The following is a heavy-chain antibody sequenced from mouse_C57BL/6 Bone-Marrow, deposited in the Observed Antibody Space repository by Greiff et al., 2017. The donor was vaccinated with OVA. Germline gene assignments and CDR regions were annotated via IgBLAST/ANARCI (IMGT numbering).Heavy chain of an antibody. CDR1: GYTFTRYW. CDR2: IHPNSGST. CDR3: ARGGYGNGDY. J-gene: IGHJ2*01. Sequence: QVQLQQPGAELVKPGASVKLSCKASGYTFTRYWMHWVKQRPGHGLEWIGMIHPNSGSTNYNEKFKSKATLTVDKSSSPAYLQLSSLTSEDSAVYYCARGGYGNGDYWGQGTTRTVAS. D-gene: IGHD2-10*02. V-gene: IGHV1-64*01.